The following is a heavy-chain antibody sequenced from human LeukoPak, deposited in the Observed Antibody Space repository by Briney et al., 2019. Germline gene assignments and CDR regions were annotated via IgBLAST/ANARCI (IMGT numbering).Heavy chain of an antibody. J-gene: IGHJ4*02. V-gene: IGHV3-23*01. CDR2: ISGSGGST. CDR3: AKDLGRSGYYGLDY. Sequence: GGSLRLSCAASGFTFSSYAMSWVRQAPGKGLEWVSAISGSGGSTYYADSVKGRFTISRDNSKNTLYLQMNSLRAEDTAVYYCAKDLGRSGYYGLDYWGQGTLVTVS. CDR1: GFTFSSYA. D-gene: IGHD3-3*01.